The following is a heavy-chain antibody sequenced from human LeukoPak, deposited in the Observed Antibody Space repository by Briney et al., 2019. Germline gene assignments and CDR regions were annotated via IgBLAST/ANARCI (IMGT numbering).Heavy chain of an antibody. CDR1: GGPLSRGSYY. D-gene: IGHD3-22*01. CDR3: ARERPYDSSGSDAFDI. J-gene: IGHJ3*02. CDR2: SYYSGST. Sequence: PSETLSLTCTVSGGPLSRGSYYWTWIRQPPGEGLEWTWYSYYSGSTNYNPSLKSRVTISVDTSKIQCSLMLSSVTAADTAVYYCARERPYDSSGSDAFDIWGQGTMVTVSS. V-gene: IGHV4-61*01.